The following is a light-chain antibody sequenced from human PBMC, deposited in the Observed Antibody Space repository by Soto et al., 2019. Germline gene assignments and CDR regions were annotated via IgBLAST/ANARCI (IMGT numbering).Light chain of an antibody. CDR1: QTVSSS. V-gene: IGKV3-11*01. CDR3: QEYDNWPLWT. CDR2: EAS. Sequence: EIVLTQSPATLSLSPWEIATLSCRASQTVSSSLAWYQQKPGQAPRLLIYEASNRATGIPARFSGSGSGTEFTLTINSLQSEDFALYYCQEYDNWPLWTFGQGTKVDIK. J-gene: IGKJ1*01.